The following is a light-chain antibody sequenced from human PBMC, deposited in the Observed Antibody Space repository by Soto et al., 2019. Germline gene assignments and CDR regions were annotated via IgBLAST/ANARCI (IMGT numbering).Light chain of an antibody. Sequence: AGTQPGCLTGSPGQSTTISRTGTSSDIGAYDYVSWFQQHPGKAPKLMISEVNNRPSGVSNRFSGSKSGNTAYLTISGLQVEDEAEYFCFSFTTTCTHVFGTGTKVTVL. CDR1: SSDIGAYDY. CDR3: FSFTTTCTHV. V-gene: IGLV2-14*01. CDR2: EVN. J-gene: IGLJ1*01.